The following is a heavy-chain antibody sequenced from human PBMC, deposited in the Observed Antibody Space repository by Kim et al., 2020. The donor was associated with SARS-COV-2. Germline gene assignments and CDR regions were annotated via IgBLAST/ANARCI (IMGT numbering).Heavy chain of an antibody. CDR1: GFTFSSYW. CDR3: ERGTPLGYFDWLLYKLDAFYI. CDR2: INSDGSST. Sequence: GGSLRLSCAASGFTFSSYWMHWVRQAPGKWLVWVSRINSDGSSTSYADSVKGRFTISRDNAKNTLYLQMNSLRAEDTAVYYCERGTPLGYFDWLLYKLDAFYIWGQGTMVTVSS. V-gene: IGHV3-74*01. J-gene: IGHJ3*02. D-gene: IGHD3-9*01.